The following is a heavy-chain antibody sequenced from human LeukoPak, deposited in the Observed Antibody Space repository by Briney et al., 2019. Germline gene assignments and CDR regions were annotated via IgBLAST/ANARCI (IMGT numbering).Heavy chain of an antibody. V-gene: IGHV3-21*01. D-gene: IGHD4-17*01. CDR3: ARDTSTVTNDY. CDR1: GFIFSSYS. J-gene: IGHJ4*02. Sequence: GGSLRLSCAASGFIFSSYSMHWVRQAPGKGLEWVSSISSSSSYIYYADSVKDRFTISRDNAKNSLYLQMNSLRAEDTAVYYCARDTSTVTNDYWGQGTLVTVSS. CDR2: ISSSSSYI.